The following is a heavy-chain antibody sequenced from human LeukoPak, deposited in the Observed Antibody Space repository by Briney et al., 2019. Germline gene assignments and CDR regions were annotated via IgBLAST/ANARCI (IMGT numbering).Heavy chain of an antibody. Sequence: SETLSLTCTVSGGSISNYYWSWIRQPPEKGLEWIGYIYYSGSTNYNPPLKSRVTISVDTSKNQFSLKLSSVTAADTAVYYCARSYGDYITGAYAFDVWGQGTMVTVSS. D-gene: IGHD4-17*01. V-gene: IGHV4-59*08. CDR1: GGSISNYY. CDR2: IYYSGST. CDR3: ARSYGDYITGAYAFDV. J-gene: IGHJ3*01.